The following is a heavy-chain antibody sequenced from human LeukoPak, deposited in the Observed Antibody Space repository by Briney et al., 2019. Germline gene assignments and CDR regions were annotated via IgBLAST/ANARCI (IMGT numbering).Heavy chain of an antibody. CDR1: GFTFSKSA. J-gene: IGHJ4*02. CDR3: ARGWFGELFDY. CDR2: ISYDGSNK. Sequence: GRSLRLSCAASGFTFSKSAMHWVRQAPGKGLEWVAVISYDGSNKYYGDSVKGRFTISRDNSKNTLYLQMNSLRAENTAVYYCARGWFGELFDYWGQGTLVTVSS. D-gene: IGHD3-10*01. V-gene: IGHV3-30-3*01.